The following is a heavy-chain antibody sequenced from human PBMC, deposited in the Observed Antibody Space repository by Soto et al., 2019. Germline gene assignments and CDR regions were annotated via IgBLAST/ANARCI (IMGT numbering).Heavy chain of an antibody. CDR2: IHSDGTST. Sequence: EVQLVESGGGLVQPGESLRLSCAASGFTFDYYWMHWVRQAPGKGLVWVSRIHSDGTSTTYAESVKGRFTISRDNAKNTLSLQMNSLRAEDTAVYYCARGDRGAFDLWGQGTVVTVSS. V-gene: IGHV3-74*01. CDR1: GFTFDYYW. D-gene: IGHD1-26*01. CDR3: ARGDRGAFDL. J-gene: IGHJ3*01.